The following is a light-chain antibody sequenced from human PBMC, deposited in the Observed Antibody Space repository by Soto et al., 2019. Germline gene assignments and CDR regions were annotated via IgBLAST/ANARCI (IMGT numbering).Light chain of an antibody. CDR2: EVS. Sequence: ALTQPASVSGSPGQSITISCSGTSSDVGDYNYVSWYQQHPGKAPKLMIYEVSNRPSGVSNRFSGSKSGNTASLTISGLQVEDEADYYCSSYTSINTYVFGTGTKVTVL. J-gene: IGLJ1*01. CDR3: SSYTSINTYV. V-gene: IGLV2-14*01. CDR1: SSDVGDYNY.